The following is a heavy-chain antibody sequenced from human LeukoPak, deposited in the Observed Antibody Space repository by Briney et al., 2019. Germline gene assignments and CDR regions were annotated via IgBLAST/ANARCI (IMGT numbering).Heavy chain of an antibody. D-gene: IGHD2-2*01. V-gene: IGHV3-48*01. J-gene: IGHJ4*02. CDR2: ISSSSSTI. Sequence: PGGSLRLSCAASGFTFSSYSMNWVRQAPGKGLEWVSYISSSSSTIYYADSVKGRFTISRDNAKNSLYLQMNSLRAEDTAVYYCARDDEYYCSSTSCLTKPFDYWGQGTLVTVSS. CDR1: GFTFSSYS. CDR3: ARDDEYYCSSTSCLTKPFDY.